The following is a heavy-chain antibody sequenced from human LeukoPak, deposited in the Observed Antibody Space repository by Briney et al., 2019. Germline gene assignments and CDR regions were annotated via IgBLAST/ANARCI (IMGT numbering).Heavy chain of an antibody. D-gene: IGHD2-21*02. CDR1: GGSISSSSYY. J-gene: IGHJ4*02. V-gene: IGHV4-39*01. Sequence: SETLSLTCTVSGGSISSSSYYWGWIRQPPGKGLEWIGSIYYSGSTYNNPSLKSRVTISVDTSKNQFSLKLSSVTAADTAVYYCARLPRKMVTAIIDYWGQGTLVTVSS. CDR3: ARLPRKMVTAIIDY. CDR2: IYYSGST.